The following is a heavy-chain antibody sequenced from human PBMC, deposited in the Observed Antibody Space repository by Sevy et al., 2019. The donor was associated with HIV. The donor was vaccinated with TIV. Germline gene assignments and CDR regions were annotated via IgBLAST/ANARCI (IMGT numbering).Heavy chain of an antibody. CDR3: ARGHYAMDV. J-gene: IGHJ6*02. V-gene: IGHV3-7*03. CDR1: DFIFENYW. CDR2: IKLDGSDK. Sequence: GGSLRLSCGASDFIFENYWMRWVRQTSGQGLEWVATIKLDGSDKYYGDSVKGRFTISRDNSKKSLYLQMNSLRAEDTAVYFCARGHYAMDVWGQGTTVTVSS.